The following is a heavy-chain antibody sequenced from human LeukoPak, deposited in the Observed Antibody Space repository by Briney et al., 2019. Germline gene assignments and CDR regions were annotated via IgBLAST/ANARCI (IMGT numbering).Heavy chain of an antibody. J-gene: IGHJ4*02. CDR1: GGSISSSSYY. D-gene: IGHD6-19*01. V-gene: IGHV4-39*07. CDR2: IYYSGST. Sequence: SETLSLTCTVSGGSISSSSYYWGWIRRPPGKGLEWIGSIYYSGSTYYNPSLMSRVTISVDTSKNQFSLKLSSVTAADTAVYYCARVANRIAVKNWGQGTLVTVSS. CDR3: ARVANRIAVKN.